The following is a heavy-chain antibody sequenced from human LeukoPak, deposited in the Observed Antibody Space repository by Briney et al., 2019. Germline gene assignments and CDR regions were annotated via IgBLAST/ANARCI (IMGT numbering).Heavy chain of an antibody. D-gene: IGHD3-22*01. J-gene: IGHJ4*02. CDR2: NNHSGST. V-gene: IGHV4-34*01. CDR1: GRAFSGYY. Sequence: PSGTPSPPCAGYGRAFSGYYWSWVRQPPGEGLGGIWENNHSGSTNYNPSLKSRVTISVDTSKNQFSLKLSSVTAADTAVYYCARGPYRYYYDSSGYFYFFDYWGQGTLVTVSS. CDR3: ARGPYRYYYDSSGYFYFFDY.